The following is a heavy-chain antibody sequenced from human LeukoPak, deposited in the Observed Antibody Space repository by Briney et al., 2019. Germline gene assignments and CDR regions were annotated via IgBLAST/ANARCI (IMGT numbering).Heavy chain of an antibody. CDR1: GGSISSYY. V-gene: IGHV4-59*01. Sequence: PSETLSLTCTVSGGSISSYYWSWIRQPPGKGLEWIGYIYYSGSTNYNPSLKSRVTISVDTSKNQFSLKLSSVTAADTAVYYCARAGIYGSGSSTYYYGMDVWGQGTTVTVSS. CDR2: IYYSGST. CDR3: ARAGIYGSGSSTYYYGMDV. D-gene: IGHD3-10*01. J-gene: IGHJ6*02.